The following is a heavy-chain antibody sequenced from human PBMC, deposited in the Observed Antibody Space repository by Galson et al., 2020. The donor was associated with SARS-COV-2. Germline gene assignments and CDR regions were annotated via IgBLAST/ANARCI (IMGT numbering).Heavy chain of an antibody. V-gene: IGHV1-2*02. Sequence: ASVKVSCKASEYTLTGYYMHWVRQAPGQGLEWMGWINPNSGGTNYAQKFQGRVTMTRDTSISTAYMELSRLRSDDTAVYYCARNPLYYYDSSGYFDYWGQGTLVTVSS. CDR2: INPNSGGT. CDR3: ARNPLYYYDSSGYFDY. J-gene: IGHJ4*02. CDR1: EYTLTGYY. D-gene: IGHD3-22*01.